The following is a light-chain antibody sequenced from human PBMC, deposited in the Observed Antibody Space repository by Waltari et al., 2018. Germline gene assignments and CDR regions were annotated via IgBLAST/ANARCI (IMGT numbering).Light chain of an antibody. J-gene: IGKJ2*01. V-gene: IGKV1-5*03. CDR3: QQYDDFPST. CDR2: TAS. Sequence: DIQMTQSPSTLSVSVRDRVTITCRASQNIITWLAWYQQKPGKPPRLLVHTASILETGVPSRFSGSGSGTTFTLTINSLQPDDFATYYCQQYDDFPSTFGQGTKLEI. CDR1: QNIITW.